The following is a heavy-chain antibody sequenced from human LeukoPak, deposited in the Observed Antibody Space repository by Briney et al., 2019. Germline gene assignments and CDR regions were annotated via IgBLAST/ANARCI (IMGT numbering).Heavy chain of an antibody. J-gene: IGHJ4*02. CDR3: AKDGDDILTGLADY. V-gene: IGHV3-9*01. CDR1: GFTLDDYG. D-gene: IGHD3-9*01. CDR2: ISWNSGSI. Sequence: GGSLRLSCAASGFTLDDYGMSWVRQAPGKGLEWVSGISWNSGSIGYADSVKGRFTISRDNAKNSLYLQMNSLRAEDTALYYCAKDGDDILTGLADYWGQGTLVTVSS.